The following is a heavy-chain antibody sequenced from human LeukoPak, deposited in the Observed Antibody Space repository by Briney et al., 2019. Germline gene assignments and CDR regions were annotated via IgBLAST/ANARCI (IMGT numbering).Heavy chain of an antibody. CDR2: INYSGST. CDR3: ARAGRGIAAAAPFDY. J-gene: IGHJ4*02. Sequence: SETLSLTCSVSGYSITSGYYWGWIRQPPGKGLEWIGRINYSGSTYYNPSLKSRVTVSVDKSKNQFSLKLSSVTAADTAVYYCARAGRGIAAAAPFDYWGQGTLVTVSS. V-gene: IGHV4-38-2*02. CDR1: GYSITSGYY. D-gene: IGHD6-13*01.